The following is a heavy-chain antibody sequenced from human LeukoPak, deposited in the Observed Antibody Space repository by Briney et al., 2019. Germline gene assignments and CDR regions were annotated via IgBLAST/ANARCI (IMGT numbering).Heavy chain of an antibody. CDR3: AKARVAMVRGVTGAFDY. Sequence: SETLSLTCTVSGDSISSDYWSWIRQPPGKGLEWIGYIYYSGITNYNPSLKSRLTISIDMSKTQFSLRVTSVTAADTAVYYCAKARVAMVRGVTGAFDYWGQGTLVTVSS. D-gene: IGHD3-10*01. J-gene: IGHJ4*02. CDR1: GDSISSDY. V-gene: IGHV4-59*01. CDR2: IYYSGIT.